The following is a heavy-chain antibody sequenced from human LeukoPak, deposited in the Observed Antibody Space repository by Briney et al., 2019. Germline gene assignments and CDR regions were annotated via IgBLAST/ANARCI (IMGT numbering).Heavy chain of an antibody. D-gene: IGHD3-22*01. CDR3: ARPYYYDSSGYFYV. V-gene: IGHV3-21*01. CDR1: GFTFSSYN. Sequence: GGSLRLSCAASGFTFSSYNMNWVRQAPGKGLEWVSSISSSNSYIYYADSVKGRFTISRDNAKNSLFLQMNSLRAEDTAVYYCARPYYYDSSGYFYVWGQGTLVSVS. CDR2: ISSSNSYI. J-gene: IGHJ4*02.